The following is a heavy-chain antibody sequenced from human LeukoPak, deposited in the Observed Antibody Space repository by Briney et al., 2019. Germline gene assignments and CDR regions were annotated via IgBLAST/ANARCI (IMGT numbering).Heavy chain of an antibody. Sequence: GGSLRLSCAASGFTFSSYWMSWVRQAPGKGLEWVAKIKQDGSEKYYGDSVKGRFTISRDNAKNSLYLQMNSLRAEDTAVYYCARDPLTLYDYYMDVWGKGTTVTVSS. D-gene: IGHD3-9*01. CDR1: GFTFSSYW. V-gene: IGHV3-7*01. CDR3: ARDPLTLYDYYMDV. CDR2: IKQDGSEK. J-gene: IGHJ6*03.